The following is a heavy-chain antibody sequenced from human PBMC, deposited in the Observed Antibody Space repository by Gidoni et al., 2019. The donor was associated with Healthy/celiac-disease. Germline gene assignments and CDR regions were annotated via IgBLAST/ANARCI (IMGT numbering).Heavy chain of an antibody. D-gene: IGHD2-2*01. Sequence: QVQLVESGGGVVQPGRSLRLSCAASGFTFSSYGMHWVRQAPGKGLECVAVIWYDGSNKYYADSVKGRFTISRDNSKNTLYLQMNSLRAEDTAVYYCARGPYCSSTSCYDYYYYYMDVWGKGTTVTVSS. CDR3: ARGPYCSSTSCYDYYYYYMDV. V-gene: IGHV3-33*01. J-gene: IGHJ6*03. CDR1: GFTFSSYG. CDR2: IWYDGSNK.